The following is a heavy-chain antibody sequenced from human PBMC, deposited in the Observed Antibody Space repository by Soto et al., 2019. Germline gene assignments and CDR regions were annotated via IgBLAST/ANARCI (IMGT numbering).Heavy chain of an antibody. CDR1: GGTFSSYA. V-gene: IGHV1-69*01. D-gene: IGHD2-2*01. CDR3: ARSQGSSTSLEIYYYYYDGMDV. CDR2: IIPIPGTA. Sequence: QVQLVQSGAEVQKPGSSVKVSCKASGGTFSSYAISWVRQAPGQGLEWMGGIIPIPGTANYAQKFQGRVTITADESTSTVYMELSSVRSEDTAVYYCARSQGSSTSLEIYYYYYDGMDVWGQWTTVTVSS. J-gene: IGHJ6*02.